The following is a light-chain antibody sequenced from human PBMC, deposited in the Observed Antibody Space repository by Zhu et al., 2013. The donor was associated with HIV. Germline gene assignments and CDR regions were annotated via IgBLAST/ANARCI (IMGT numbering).Light chain of an antibody. J-gene: IGLJ1*01. CDR1: STDIINYNY. Sequence: QSALTQPASVSGSPGQSITISCSGTSTDIINYNYVSWYQQHPGKAPKLLIYEVSNRPSGVSNRFSGSKSGNTASLTVSGLQADDEADYYCSSYAATKNFVFGTGTKVTVL. CDR3: SSYAATKNFV. CDR2: EVS. V-gene: IGLV2-14*01.